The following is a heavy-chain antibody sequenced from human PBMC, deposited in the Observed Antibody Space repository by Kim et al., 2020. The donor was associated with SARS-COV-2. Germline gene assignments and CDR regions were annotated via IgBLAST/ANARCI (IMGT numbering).Heavy chain of an antibody. CDR3: ARTEGPGITMVRGVIGP. D-gene: IGHD3-10*01. V-gene: IGHV4-34*01. J-gene: IGHJ5*02. Sequence: LKSRVTISVDTSKNQFSLKLSSVTAADTAVYYCARTEGPGITMVRGVIGPWVQGTLVTVSS.